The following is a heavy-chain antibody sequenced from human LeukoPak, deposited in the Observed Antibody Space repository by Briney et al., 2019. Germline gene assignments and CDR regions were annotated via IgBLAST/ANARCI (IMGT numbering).Heavy chain of an antibody. CDR3: AKDLVFHDFWSGYYDY. CDR1: GFTFSSYC. J-gene: IGHJ4*02. D-gene: IGHD3-3*01. V-gene: IGHV3-30*18. CDR2: ISYDGSNK. Sequence: GGSQRLSCAASGFTFSSYCMHWVRQAPGKGLEWVAVISYDGSNKYYADSVKGRFTISRDNSKNTLYLQMNSLRAEDTAVYYCAKDLVFHDFWSGYYDYWGQGTLVTVSS.